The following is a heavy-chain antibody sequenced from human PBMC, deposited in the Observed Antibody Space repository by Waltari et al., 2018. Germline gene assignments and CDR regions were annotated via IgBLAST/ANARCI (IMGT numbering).Heavy chain of an antibody. CDR3: ARGGVDDCSGGSCVRGWFDP. Sequence: QLQLQESGPGLVQPSDTLSLTCTVSGRSISSSSYYWGWIRPPQGKGREWIGSSYYSWSTYYNPALKSRVNISVDTSKNQFSLKLSSVTAADTAVYYCARGGVDDCSGGSCVRGWFDPWGQGTLVTVSS. D-gene: IGHD2-15*01. CDR1: GRSISSSSYY. V-gene: IGHV4-39*07. J-gene: IGHJ5*02. CDR2: SYYSWST.